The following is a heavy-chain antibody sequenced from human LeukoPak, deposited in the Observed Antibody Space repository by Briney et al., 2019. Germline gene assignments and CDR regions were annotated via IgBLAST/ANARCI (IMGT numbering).Heavy chain of an antibody. CDR2: IYSGGST. V-gene: IGHV3-53*01. D-gene: IGHD3-22*01. CDR3: ARTNYYDSSGYHHDAFDI. J-gene: IGHJ3*02. Sequence: GGSLRLSCAASGFTVSSNYMSWVRQAPGKGLEWVSVIYSGGSTYYADSVKGRFTISRDNSKNTLYLQMNSLRAEDTAVYYCARTNYYDSSGYHHDAFDIWGQGTMVTVSS. CDR1: GFTVSSNY.